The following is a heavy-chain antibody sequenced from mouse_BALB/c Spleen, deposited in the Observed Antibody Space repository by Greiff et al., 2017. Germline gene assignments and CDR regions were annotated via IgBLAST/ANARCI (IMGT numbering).Heavy chain of an antibody. CDR2: INSNGGST. J-gene: IGHJ2*01. D-gene: IGHD1-1*01. V-gene: IGHV5-6-3*01. CDR1: GFTFSSYG. CDR3: ARLLLLRYYFDY. Sequence: EVMLVESGGGLVQPGGSLKLSCAASGFTFSSYGMSWVRQTPDKRLELVATINSNGGSTYYPDSVKGRFTISRDNAKNTLYLQMSSLKSEDTAMYYCARLLLLRYYFDYWGQGTTLTVSS.